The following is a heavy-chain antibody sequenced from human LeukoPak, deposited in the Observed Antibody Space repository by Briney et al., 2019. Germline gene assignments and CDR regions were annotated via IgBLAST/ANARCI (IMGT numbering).Heavy chain of an antibody. D-gene: IGHD3-22*01. J-gene: IGHJ6*02. V-gene: IGHV1-18*01. CDR2: ISAYNGNT. CDR3: AITYYYDSSGYYQHYYYYGMDV. CDR1: GYTFTSYG. Sequence: ASVTVSCKASGYTFTSYGISWVRQAPEQGLEWMGWISAYNGNTNYAQKLQGRATMTTDTSTSTAYMELRSLRSDDTAVYYCAITYYYDSSGYYQHYYYYGMDVWGQGTTVTVSS.